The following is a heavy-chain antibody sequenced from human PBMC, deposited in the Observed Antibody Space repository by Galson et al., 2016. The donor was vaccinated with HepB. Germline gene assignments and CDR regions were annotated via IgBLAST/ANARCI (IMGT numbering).Heavy chain of an antibody. CDR3: ATRSGLSSSWSSFDY. CDR1: GGSISSSSYY. CDR2: IYKSGST. J-gene: IGHJ4*02. Sequence: ETLSLTCTVSGGSISSSSYYWVWIRQPPGKGLEWIGSIYKSGSTYYNASLKTRVTISVDTSKDQLSLRLSSVTAADPALYYCATRSGLSSSWSSFDYWGQGALVTVSS. D-gene: IGHD6-6*01. V-gene: IGHV4-39*07.